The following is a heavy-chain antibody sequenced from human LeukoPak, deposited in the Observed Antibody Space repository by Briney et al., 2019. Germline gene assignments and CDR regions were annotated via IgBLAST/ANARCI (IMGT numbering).Heavy chain of an antibody. V-gene: IGHV3-23*01. J-gene: IGHJ1*01. CDR2: ISGSGGST. Sequence: GGSLRLSCAASGFTFSSYAMSWVSQAPGKGLEWVSAISGSGGSTYYADSVKGRFTISRDNSKNTLYLQMNSLRAEDTAVYYCAKDPHGRYAEYFQHWGQGTLVTVSS. CDR1: GFTFSSYA. CDR3: AKDPHGRYAEYFQH. D-gene: IGHD1-26*01.